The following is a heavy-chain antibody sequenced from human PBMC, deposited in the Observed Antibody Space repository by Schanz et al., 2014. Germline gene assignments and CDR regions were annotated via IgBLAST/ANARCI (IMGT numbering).Heavy chain of an antibody. V-gene: IGHV3-30*02. CDR3: AKSMYSTSWAFDF. D-gene: IGHD2-2*01. Sequence: VQLVESGGVVVQPGGSLSLSCAASGFTFDDYAMHWVRQAPGKGVEWGAFIWYDGSNKYYADSVKGRFTISRDNSKNTLYGQMNSVRDEDTAVYYRAKSMYSTSWAFDFWGQGAQVTVSS. J-gene: IGHJ4*02. CDR2: IWYDGSNK. CDR1: GFTFDDYA.